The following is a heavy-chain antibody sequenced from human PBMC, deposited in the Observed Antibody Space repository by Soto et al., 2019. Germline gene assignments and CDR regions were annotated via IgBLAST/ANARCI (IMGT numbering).Heavy chain of an antibody. D-gene: IGHD6-6*01. J-gene: IGHJ5*02. CDR1: GGTFTNYV. V-gene: IGHV1-69*01. Sequence: QVQLVQSGAEVRKPGSSVKVSCKISGGTFTNYVLSWLRQAPGQGLEWMGGLIPIFGAANLAQKCQGRVTITADESTSTVNMELSSLTSEDTAVYYCARGRSSPNFDPWGQGNLVTVSS. CDR2: LIPIFGAA. CDR3: ARGRSSPNFDP.